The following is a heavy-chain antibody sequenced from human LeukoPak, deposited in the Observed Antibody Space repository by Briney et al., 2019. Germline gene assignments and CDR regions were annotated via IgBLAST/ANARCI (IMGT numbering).Heavy chain of an antibody. Sequence: GGSLRLSCAASGFIFSGYAMSWVRQAPGKGLEWVSAISGSGGSTYYADSVKGRFTISRDNSKNTLYLQMNSLRAEDTAVYYCAKGFIAAAGTGFDYWGQGTLVTVSS. CDR3: AKGFIAAAGTGFDY. D-gene: IGHD6-13*01. V-gene: IGHV3-23*01. CDR1: GFIFSGYA. CDR2: ISGSGGST. J-gene: IGHJ4*02.